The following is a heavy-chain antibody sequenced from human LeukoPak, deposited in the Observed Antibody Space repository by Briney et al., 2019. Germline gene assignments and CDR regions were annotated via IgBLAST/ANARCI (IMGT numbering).Heavy chain of an antibody. CDR3: ARGRGYGSGSSPLYYFDY. D-gene: IGHD3-10*01. J-gene: IGHJ4*02. V-gene: IGHV1-69*06. CDR2: IIPIFGTA. Sequence: RASVKVSCRASGGTFSSYAISWVRQAPGQGLEWMGGIIPIFGTANYAQKFQGRVTIIADKSTSTAYMELSSLRSEDTAVYYCARGRGYGSGSSPLYYFDYWGQGTLVTVSS. CDR1: GGTFSSYA.